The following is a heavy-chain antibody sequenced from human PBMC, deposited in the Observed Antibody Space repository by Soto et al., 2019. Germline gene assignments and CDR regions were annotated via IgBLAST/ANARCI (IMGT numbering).Heavy chain of an antibody. Sequence: GSLRLSCEASGFTFSTYSINWVRQAPGKGLEWVSSISSRSDIYYADSVKGRFTISRDNAKNSVSLQMNSLRAEDTAVYYCAREYTAWPLAYGLDVWGQGTTVTVSS. CDR2: ISSRSDI. V-gene: IGHV3-21*01. J-gene: IGHJ6*02. CDR1: GFTFSTYS. CDR3: AREYTAWPLAYGLDV. D-gene: IGHD2-2*02.